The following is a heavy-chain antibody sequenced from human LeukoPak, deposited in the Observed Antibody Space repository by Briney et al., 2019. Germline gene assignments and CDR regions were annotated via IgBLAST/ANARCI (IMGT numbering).Heavy chain of an antibody. Sequence: NPSETLSLTCTASGGSISSYYWSWIRQPPGKGLEWIGYIYYSGSTNYNPSLKSRVTISVDTSKNQFSLKLSSVTAADTAVYYCASGSYPHYYYYYYMDVWGKGTTVTVSS. CDR2: IYYSGST. D-gene: IGHD1-1*01. CDR3: ASGSYPHYYYYYYMDV. V-gene: IGHV4-59*01. CDR1: GGSISSYY. J-gene: IGHJ6*03.